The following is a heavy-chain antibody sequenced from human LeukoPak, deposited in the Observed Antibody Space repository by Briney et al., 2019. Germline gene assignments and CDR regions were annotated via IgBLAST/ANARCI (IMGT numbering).Heavy chain of an antibody. Sequence: SVKVSCKASGGTFSNYAISWVRQAPGQGLERMGGIIPIFGTANYAQRFQGRVTITADKSTSTAYMELSSLRSEDTAAYYCASQSSGGTDFYYFDYWGQGTLVTVSS. CDR2: IIPIFGTA. D-gene: IGHD2-15*01. CDR3: ASQSSGGTDFYYFDY. V-gene: IGHV1-69*06. J-gene: IGHJ4*02. CDR1: GGTFSNYA.